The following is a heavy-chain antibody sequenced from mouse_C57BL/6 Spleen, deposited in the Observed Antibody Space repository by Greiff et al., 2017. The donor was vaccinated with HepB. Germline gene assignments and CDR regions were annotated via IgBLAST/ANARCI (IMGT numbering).Heavy chain of an antibody. CDR2: IDPNSGGT. CDR1: GYTFTSYW. Sequence: VQLQQPGAELVKPGASVKLSCKASGYTFTSYWMHWVKQRPGRGLEWIGRIDPNSGGTKYNEKFKSKATLTVDKPSSTAYMQLSSLTSEDSAVYYCARSITTVVAKGWEYYAMDYWGQGTSVTVSS. D-gene: IGHD1-1*01. CDR3: ARSITTVVAKGWEYYAMDY. J-gene: IGHJ4*01. V-gene: IGHV1-72*01.